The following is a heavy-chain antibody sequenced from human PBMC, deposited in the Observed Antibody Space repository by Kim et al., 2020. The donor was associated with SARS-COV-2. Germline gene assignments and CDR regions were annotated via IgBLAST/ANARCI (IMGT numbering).Heavy chain of an antibody. V-gene: IGHV4-39*07. CDR3: ARDPLGATILGINWYYYGIDV. CDR1: GGSISSSSYY. J-gene: IGHJ6*02. CDR2: IYYSGST. D-gene: IGHD5-12*01. Sequence: SETLSLTCTVSGGSISSSSYYWGWIRQPPGKGLEWIGSIYYSGSTYYNPSLKSRVTLSVDTSKSQFSLKLSSVTAADTAVYYCARDPLGATILGINWYYYGIDVWGQGTTVTVSS.